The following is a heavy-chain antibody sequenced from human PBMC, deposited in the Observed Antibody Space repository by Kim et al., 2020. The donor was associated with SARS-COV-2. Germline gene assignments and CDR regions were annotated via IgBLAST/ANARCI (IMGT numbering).Heavy chain of an antibody. D-gene: IGHD6-19*01. CDR3: ARLRSEFRAGNNYYGL. CDR2: IYYSGNT. CDR1: GGSVSGNNYY. V-gene: IGHV4-61*01. Sequence: SETLSLTCSVSGGSVSGNNYYWSWIRQPPGQGLEWIGYIYYSGNTDYNPSLKSRVTISVDTSKNQFSLNLSPVTAADTAVYYCARLRSEFRAGNNYYGL. J-gene: IGHJ6*01.